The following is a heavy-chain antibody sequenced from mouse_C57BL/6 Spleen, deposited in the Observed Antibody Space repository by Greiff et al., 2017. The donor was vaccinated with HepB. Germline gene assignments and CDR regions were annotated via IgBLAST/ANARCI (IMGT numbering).Heavy chain of an antibody. V-gene: IGHV14-4*01. D-gene: IGHD2-3*01. CDR1: GFNIKDDY. J-gene: IGHJ3*01. CDR2: IDPENGAT. Sequence: EVQLQQSGAELVRPGASVKLSCTASGFNIKDDYMHWVKQRPEQGLEWIGWIDPENGATESASKFQGKATITADTSSNTAYLQLSSLTSEDTAVYYCTGDGYPFAYWGQGTLVTVSA. CDR3: TGDGYPFAY.